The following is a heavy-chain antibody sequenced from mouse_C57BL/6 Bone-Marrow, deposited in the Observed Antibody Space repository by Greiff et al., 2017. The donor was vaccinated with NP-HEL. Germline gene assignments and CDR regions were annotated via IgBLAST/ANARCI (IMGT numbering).Heavy chain of an antibody. CDR2: IDPETGGT. CDR3: TRTLHYYGSNWYFDV. CDR1: GYTFTDYE. V-gene: IGHV1-15*01. D-gene: IGHD1-1*01. Sequence: VQLQQSGAELVRPGASVTLSCKASGYTFTDYEMHWVKQTPVHGLEWIGAIDPETGGTAYNQKFKGKAILTADKSSSTAYMELRSLTSEDSAVYYCTRTLHYYGSNWYFDVWGTGTTVTVSS. J-gene: IGHJ1*03.